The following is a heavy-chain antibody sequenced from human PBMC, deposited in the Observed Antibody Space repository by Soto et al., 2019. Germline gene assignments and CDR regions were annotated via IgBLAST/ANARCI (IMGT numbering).Heavy chain of an antibody. CDR1: GYTFTSYD. V-gene: IGHV1-8*01. J-gene: IGHJ6*03. D-gene: IGHD2-2*01. Sequence: GASVKVSCKASGYTFTSYDINWVRQATGQGLEWMGWMNPNSGNTGYAQKFQGRVTMTRNTSISTAYMELSSLRSEDTAVYYCAREYQLLSYYYYMDVWGKGTTVTVSS. CDR2: MNPNSGNT. CDR3: AREYQLLSYYYYMDV.